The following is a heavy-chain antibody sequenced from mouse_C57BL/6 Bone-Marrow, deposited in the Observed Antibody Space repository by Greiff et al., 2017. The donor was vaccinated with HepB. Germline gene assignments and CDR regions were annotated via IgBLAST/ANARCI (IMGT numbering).Heavy chain of an antibody. Sequence: VKLMESGPGLVKPSQSLFLTCSITGFPITSGYYWIWIRQSPGKPLEWMGYITHSGETFYNPSLQSPISITRETSKNQFFLQLNSVTTEDTAMYYCAGVTPYYYAMDYWGQGTSVTVSS. J-gene: IGHJ4*01. V-gene: IGHV12-3*01. CDR2: ITHSGET. CDR1: GFPITSGYY. CDR3: AGVTPYYYAMDY.